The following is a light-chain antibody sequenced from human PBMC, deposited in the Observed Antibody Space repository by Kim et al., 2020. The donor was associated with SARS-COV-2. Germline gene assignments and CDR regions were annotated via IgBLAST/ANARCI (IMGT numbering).Light chain of an antibody. CDR2: SNN. J-gene: IGLJ2*01. CDR3: AAWDDSLNGVL. V-gene: IGLV1-44*01. CDR1: SSNIGSNT. Sequence: ELTQPPSASGTPGQRVTISCSGSSSNIGSNTANWYQHLPGTAPKLLIHSNNQRPSGVPDRFSGSKSGTSASLAISGLQSEDEADYYCAAWDDSLNGVLFGGGTKVTVL.